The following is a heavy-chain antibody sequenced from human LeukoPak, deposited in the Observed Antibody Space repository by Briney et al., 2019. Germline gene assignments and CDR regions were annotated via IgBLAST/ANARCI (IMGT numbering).Heavy chain of an antibody. CDR2: IYSGGST. CDR1: GFTVSSNY. V-gene: IGHV3-53*01. Sequence: GSLRLSCAASGFTVSSNYMSWVRQAPGKGLEWVSVIYSGGSTYYADSVKGRFTISRDNSKNTLYLQMNSLRAEDTAVYYCARILGSNYVFLLGAFDIWGQGTMVTVSS. CDR3: ARILGSNYVFLLGAFDI. J-gene: IGHJ3*02. D-gene: IGHD4-11*01.